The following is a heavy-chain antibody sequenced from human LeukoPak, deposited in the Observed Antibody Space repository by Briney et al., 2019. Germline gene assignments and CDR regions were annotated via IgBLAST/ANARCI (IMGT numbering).Heavy chain of an antibody. CDR2: ISPYNGNT. CDR1: GDTFTSYA. J-gene: IGHJ4*02. Sequence: ASVKVSCKASGDTFTSYAISWVRQAPGQGLEWMGWISPYNGNTNYAQKLQGRVTMTTDKSTSTAYMELRSLRSDDTAVYYCAKTLGYCSSTSCYRMDYWGQGTLGTVSS. D-gene: IGHD2-2*01. CDR3: AKTLGYCSSTSCYRMDY. V-gene: IGHV1-18*01.